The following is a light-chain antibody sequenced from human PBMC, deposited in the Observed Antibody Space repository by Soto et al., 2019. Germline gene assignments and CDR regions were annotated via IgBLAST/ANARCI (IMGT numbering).Light chain of an antibody. Sequence: QSVLTQPPSASGTPGQRVTISCSGSGSNIGSNTVNWYQQLPGTAPKLLIYSNNQRPSGVPDRFSGSKSGTSASLAISGLQSEDEADYYCAAWDDSRNMVFGGGTKVTVL. J-gene: IGLJ3*02. CDR2: SNN. CDR1: GSNIGSNT. V-gene: IGLV1-44*01. CDR3: AAWDDSRNMV.